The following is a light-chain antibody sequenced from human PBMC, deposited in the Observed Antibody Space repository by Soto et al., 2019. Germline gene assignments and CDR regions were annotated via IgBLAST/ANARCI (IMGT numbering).Light chain of an antibody. Sequence: MTQSPATLSVSPGERATLSCRASQSISSWLAWYQQKPGKAPKLLIYKASRLHSGVSSRFSGSESGTEFTLTISSLQPDDFATYYCQQYSGDSRTFGQGTKVEMK. J-gene: IGKJ1*01. CDR1: QSISSW. CDR3: QQYSGDSRT. CDR2: KAS. V-gene: IGKV1-5*03.